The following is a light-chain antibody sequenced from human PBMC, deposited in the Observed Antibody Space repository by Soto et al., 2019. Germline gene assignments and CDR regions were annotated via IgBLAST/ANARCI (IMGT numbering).Light chain of an antibody. V-gene: IGKV1-27*01. CDR2: AAS. J-gene: IGKJ1*01. CDR3: QKDNSAPWT. CDR1: QGISNY. Sequence: DIQMAQSPSSLSASLGDRVTITCRASQGISNYLAWYQRKPGKVPKLLIYAASTLQSGVPSRFSGSGSGTDFTLPISXLQAEDVATYYCQKDNSAPWTFGQGTKVDIK.